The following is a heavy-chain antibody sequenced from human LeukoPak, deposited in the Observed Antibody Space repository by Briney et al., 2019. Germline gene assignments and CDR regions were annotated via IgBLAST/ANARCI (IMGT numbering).Heavy chain of an antibody. CDR1: GFTFSSYS. V-gene: IGHV3-21*01. CDR2: ISGSSSYI. D-gene: IGHD3-10*01. J-gene: IGHJ4*02. Sequence: GGSLRLSCAASGFTFSSYSMNWVRQAPGKGLEWVSSISGSSSYIYYADSVKGRFTISRDNAKNSLYLQMNSLRAEDTAVYYCAREGGESPSYYFDYWGQGTLVTVSS. CDR3: AREGGESPSYYFDY.